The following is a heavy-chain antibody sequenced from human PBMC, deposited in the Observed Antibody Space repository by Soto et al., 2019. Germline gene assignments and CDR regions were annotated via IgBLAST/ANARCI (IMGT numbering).Heavy chain of an antibody. CDR2: INHSGST. Sequence: QVQLQQWGAGLLKPSETLSLTCAVYGGSFSGYYWSWIRQPPGKGLEWIGEINHSGSTNYNPSLKSRVTISVDTSKNQCSLKLSSVTAADTAVYYCARGGHLRGSRVAMYGYWGQGTLVTVSS. CDR3: ARGGHLRGSRVAMYGY. D-gene: IGHD6-13*01. CDR1: GGSFSGYY. V-gene: IGHV4-34*01. J-gene: IGHJ4*02.